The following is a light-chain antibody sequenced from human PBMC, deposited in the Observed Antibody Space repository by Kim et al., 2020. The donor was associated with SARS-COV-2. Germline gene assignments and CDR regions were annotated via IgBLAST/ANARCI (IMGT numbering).Light chain of an antibody. CDR3: ATSDVTLNGWV. V-gene: IGLV1-44*01. CDR2: NDN. CDR1: SSSVGRHF. J-gene: IGLJ3*02. Sequence: GQRVTISCSASSSSVGRHFVNWYQQLPGTAPKVFIYNDNQRPSGVPDRFSGSRSGTSASLAISGLQSEDEADYYCATSDVTLNGWVFGGGTQLTVL.